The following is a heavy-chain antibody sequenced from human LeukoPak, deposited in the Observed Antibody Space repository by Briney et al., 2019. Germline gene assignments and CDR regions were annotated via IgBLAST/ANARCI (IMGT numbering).Heavy chain of an antibody. CDR1: GFTFNSG. D-gene: IGHD3-22*01. Sequence: GTSLRLSCAASGFTFNSGMHWVRQAPGKGLAWVAVISYDGSYKYYADSVKGRFTISRDNSKNTLFLQMNSLRAEDTAVYYCARGRAYSDSRTSGTDFDYWGQGTLVTVSS. V-gene: IGHV3-30*03. J-gene: IGHJ4*02. CDR3: ARGRAYSDSRTSGTDFDY. CDR2: ISYDGSYK.